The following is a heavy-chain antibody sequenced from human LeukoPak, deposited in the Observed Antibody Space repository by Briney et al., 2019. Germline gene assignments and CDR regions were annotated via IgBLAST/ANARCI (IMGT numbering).Heavy chain of an antibody. J-gene: IGHJ4*02. CDR1: GVSISNYY. Sequence: PSETLSLTCTVSGVSISNYYWTWIRQPPGKGLEWIGTIYYRGSTNYNPSLMSRVSISVDTSKNQFSLVLTSVTAADTAVYCCARRSSCWSGEAYYFDYWGQGTLVTVSS. CDR2: IYYRGST. V-gene: IGHV4-59*01. CDR3: ARRSSCWSGEAYYFDY. D-gene: IGHD6-19*01.